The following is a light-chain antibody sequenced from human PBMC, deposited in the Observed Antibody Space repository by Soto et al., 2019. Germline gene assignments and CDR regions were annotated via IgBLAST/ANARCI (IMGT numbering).Light chain of an antibody. V-gene: IGKV1-5*03. CDR3: QQYNSYSLP. CDR1: QSISSW. J-gene: IGKJ4*01. Sequence: DIQMTQSPSTLSASVGDRVTITCRASQSISSWLAWYQQKPGKAPKLLIYKASSLESGVPSRFSGSGSGTEFTLTISSLPPDDFATYYCQQYNSYSLPFGGGTKVDIK. CDR2: KAS.